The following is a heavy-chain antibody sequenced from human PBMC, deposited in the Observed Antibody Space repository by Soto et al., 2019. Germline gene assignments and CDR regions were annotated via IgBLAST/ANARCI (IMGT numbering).Heavy chain of an antibody. D-gene: IGHD6-19*01. V-gene: IGHV1-46*01. CDR1: GYTFTSYY. CDR2: INPSGGST. Sequence: GASVKVSCKASGYTFTSYYMHWVRQAPGQGLEWMGIINPSGGSTSYAQKFQGRVTMTRDTSTSTVYMELSSLRSEDTAVYYCARAVEEQWLVIYFDYWGQGTLVTVSS. CDR3: ARAVEEQWLVIYFDY. J-gene: IGHJ4*02.